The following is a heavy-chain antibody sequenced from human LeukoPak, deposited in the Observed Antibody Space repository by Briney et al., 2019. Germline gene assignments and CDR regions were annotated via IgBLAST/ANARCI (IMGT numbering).Heavy chain of an antibody. CDR3: AKEGGMLHTDDNWFDP. CDR1: GFTFSSYG. Sequence: GGSLRLSCAASGFTFSSYGMHWVRQAPGKGLEWVAFIRYDGSNKYYADSVKGRFTISRDNSKNTLYLQMNSLRAEDTAVYYCAKEGGMLHTDDNWFDPWGQGTLVTVSS. CDR2: IRYDGSNK. D-gene: IGHD2-15*01. J-gene: IGHJ5*02. V-gene: IGHV3-30*02.